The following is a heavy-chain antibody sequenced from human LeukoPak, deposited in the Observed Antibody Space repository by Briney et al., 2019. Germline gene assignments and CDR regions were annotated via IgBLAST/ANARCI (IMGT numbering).Heavy chain of an antibody. CDR3: ARDLITLVRDDAFDI. CDR1: GGSISSGSYY. V-gene: IGHV4-61*02. J-gene: IGHJ3*02. Sequence: SETLSLTCTVSGGSISSGSYYWSWIRQSAGKGLEWIGRIYTSGSTNYNPSLKSRVTISVDTSKNQFSLKLSSVTAADTAVYYCARDLITLVRDDAFDIWGQGTMVTVSS. D-gene: IGHD3-10*01. CDR2: IYTSGST.